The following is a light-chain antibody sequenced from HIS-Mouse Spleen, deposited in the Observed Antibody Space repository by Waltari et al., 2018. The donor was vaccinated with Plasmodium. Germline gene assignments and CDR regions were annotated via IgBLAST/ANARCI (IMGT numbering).Light chain of an antibody. CDR3: YSTDSSGNHRV. Sequence: SYELTHPPSVSVSPGQTARITCTGDALQKQYAYWYQQKSGQAPVLVIYEDSKRPSGIPERFSGSSSGTMATLTISGAQVEDEADYYCYSTDSSGNHRVFGGGTKLTVL. V-gene: IGLV3-10*01. CDR1: ALQKQY. CDR2: EDS. J-gene: IGLJ3*02.